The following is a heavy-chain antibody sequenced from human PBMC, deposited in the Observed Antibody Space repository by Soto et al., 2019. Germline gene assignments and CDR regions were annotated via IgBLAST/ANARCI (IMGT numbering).Heavy chain of an antibody. CDR1: GGSISIYY. CDR3: ASHYYDILTGATDAFDI. D-gene: IGHD3-9*01. Sequence: SETLSLTCTVSGGSISIYYWSWIRQPPGKGLEWIGYIYYSGSTNYNPSLKSRVTISVDTSKNQFSLKLSSVTAADTAVYYCASHYYDILTGATDAFDIWGQGTMVTVSS. V-gene: IGHV4-59*08. CDR2: IYYSGST. J-gene: IGHJ3*02.